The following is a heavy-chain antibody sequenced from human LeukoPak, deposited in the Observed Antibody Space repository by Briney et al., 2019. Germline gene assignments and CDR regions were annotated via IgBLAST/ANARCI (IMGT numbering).Heavy chain of an antibody. D-gene: IGHD5-24*01. V-gene: IGHV3-23*01. J-gene: IGHJ4*02. CDR2: ISVSGGST. CDR1: GFTFSSYV. Sequence: GGSLRLSCAASGFTFSSYVMSSVRQAPGKGLEWVSSISVSGGSTYSAESVKGRFTISRDNSQNTLYLQMNSLRAEDTAVYYCAKGGGYNKFDYWGQGTLVTVSS. CDR3: AKGGGYNKFDY.